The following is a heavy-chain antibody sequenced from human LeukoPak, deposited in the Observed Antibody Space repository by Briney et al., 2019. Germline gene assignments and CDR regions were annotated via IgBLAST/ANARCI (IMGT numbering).Heavy chain of an antibody. Sequence: SETLSLTCTVSGDSITGYYWGWIRQPPGKGLEWIGNIYYTGNTYYNASLKSRVTISVDKSKNQFSLKLSSVTAADTAVFYCARDTSIFGVVNDAFDIWGQGTMVTVSS. D-gene: IGHD3-3*01. J-gene: IGHJ3*02. CDR2: IYYTGNT. CDR3: ARDTSIFGVVNDAFDI. CDR1: GDSITGYY. V-gene: IGHV4-39*07.